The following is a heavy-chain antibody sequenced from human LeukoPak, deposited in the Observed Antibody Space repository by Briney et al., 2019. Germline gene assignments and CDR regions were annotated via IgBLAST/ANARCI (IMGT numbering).Heavy chain of an antibody. Sequence: SGTLSLTCTVSGYSISSGYYWGWIRQPPGKGLEWIGSIYHSGSTYYNPSLKSRVTISVDTSKNQFSLKLSSVTAADTAVYYCARALTGDRRAFDYWGQGTLVTVSS. CDR2: IYHSGST. J-gene: IGHJ4*02. V-gene: IGHV4-38-2*02. CDR3: ARALTGDRRAFDY. D-gene: IGHD7-27*01. CDR1: GYSISSGYY.